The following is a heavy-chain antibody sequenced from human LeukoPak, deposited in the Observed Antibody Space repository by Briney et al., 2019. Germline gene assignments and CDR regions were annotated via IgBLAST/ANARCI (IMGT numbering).Heavy chain of an antibody. CDR2: INHSGST. D-gene: IGHD2-2*01. CDR1: GGSFSGYY. CDR3: ARATNDCSSTSCSLYYFDY. Sequence: SETLSLTCAVYGGSFSGYYWSWIRQPPGKGLGWIGEINHSGSTNYNPSLKSRVTISVDTSKNQFSLKLSSVTAADTAVYYCARATNDCSSTSCSLYYFDYWGQGTLVTVSS. V-gene: IGHV4-34*01. J-gene: IGHJ4*02.